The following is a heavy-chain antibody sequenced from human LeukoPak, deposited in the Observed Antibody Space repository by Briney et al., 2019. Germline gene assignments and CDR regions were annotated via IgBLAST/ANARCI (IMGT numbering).Heavy chain of an antibody. J-gene: IGHJ4*02. CDR2: IKQDGSEK. D-gene: IGHD1-26*01. Sequence: GGSLRLSCAASGFTFSSYWMSWVCQAPGKGLEWVANIKQDGSEKYYVDSVKGRFTISRDNAKNSLYLQMNSLRAEDTAVYYCARGADSGSYRASFDYWGQGTLVTVSS. CDR3: ARGADSGSYRASFDY. V-gene: IGHV3-7*01. CDR1: GFTFSSYW.